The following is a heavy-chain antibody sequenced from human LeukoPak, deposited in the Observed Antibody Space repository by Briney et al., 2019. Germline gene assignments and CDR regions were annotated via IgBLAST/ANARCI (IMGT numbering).Heavy chain of an antibody. D-gene: IGHD3-10*01. CDR1: GFIFSSYS. CDR3: ARGEYGSGSYHIDY. J-gene: IGHJ4*02. Sequence: GGSLRLSCAASGFIFSSYSMNWVRQAPGKGLEWVSFISSSSSYIYYADSVKGRFTISRDNAKNSLYLQMNSLSAEDTAVYYCARGEYGSGSYHIDYWGQGTLVTVSS. V-gene: IGHV3-21*01. CDR2: ISSSSSYI.